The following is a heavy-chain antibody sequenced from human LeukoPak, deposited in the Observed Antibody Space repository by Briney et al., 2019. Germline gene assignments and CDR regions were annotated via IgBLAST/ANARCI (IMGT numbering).Heavy chain of an antibody. CDR3: AKDPDYGGMKYYFDY. V-gene: IGHV3-30*18. CDR1: GFTFSSYG. J-gene: IGHJ4*02. Sequence: GGSLRLSCAASGFTFSSYGMHWVRQAPGKGLEWVAVISYDGSNKYYADSVKGRFTISRDNSKNTPYLQMNSLRAEDTAVYYCAKDPDYGGMKYYFDYWGQGTLVTVSS. D-gene: IGHD4-23*01. CDR2: ISYDGSNK.